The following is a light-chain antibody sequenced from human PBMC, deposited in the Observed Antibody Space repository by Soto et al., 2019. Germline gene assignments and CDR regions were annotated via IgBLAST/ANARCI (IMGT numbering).Light chain of an antibody. Sequence: QPVLTQSPSASASLGASVKLTCTLSSGHSTYAIAWHQQKPEKGPRYLMKVNSDGSHSKGDGIPDRFSGSSSGAERYLTISSLQSEDEADYYCQTWGTGFRGFGGGTKLTVL. CDR1: SGHSTYA. CDR3: QTWGTGFRG. CDR2: VNSDGSH. J-gene: IGLJ2*01. V-gene: IGLV4-69*01.